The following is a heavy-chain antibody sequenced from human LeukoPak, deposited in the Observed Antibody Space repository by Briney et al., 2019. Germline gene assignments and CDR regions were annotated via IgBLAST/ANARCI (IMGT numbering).Heavy chain of an antibody. J-gene: IGHJ3*02. CDR2: IYYSGST. V-gene: IGHV4-39*07. CDR3: ASDKVTSTQRAFDI. D-gene: IGHD2/OR15-2a*01. CDR1: GGSISSSSYY. Sequence: PSETLSLTCTVSGGSISSSSYYWGWIRQPPGKGLEWIGSIYYSGSTYYNPSLKSRVTISVDTSKNQFSLKLSSVTAADTAIYYCASDKVTSTQRAFDIWGHGTMVTVSS.